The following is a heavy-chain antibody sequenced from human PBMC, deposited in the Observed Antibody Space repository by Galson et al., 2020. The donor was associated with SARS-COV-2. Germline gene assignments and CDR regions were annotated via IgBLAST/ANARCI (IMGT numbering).Heavy chain of an antibody. CDR2: IRSKAGGETA. Sequence: GESLKISCTASGFNFGDYTMRWFRQAPGKGLEWVGFIRSKAGGETAEYAASVKDRFIISRDDSKSIAYLQMNSLKSEDTGVYYCTRDGGTTGYCISSSCPDNWFDPWGQGTLVTVSS. CDR1: GFNFGDYT. J-gene: IGHJ5*02. CDR3: TRDGGTTGYCISSSCPDNWFDP. V-gene: IGHV3-49*03. D-gene: IGHD2-2*01.